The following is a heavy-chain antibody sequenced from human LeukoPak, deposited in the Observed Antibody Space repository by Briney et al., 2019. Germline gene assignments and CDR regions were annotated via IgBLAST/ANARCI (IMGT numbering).Heavy chain of an antibody. V-gene: IGHV3-33*01. CDR1: GFTFSSYG. J-gene: IGHJ4*02. D-gene: IGHD4-11*01. Sequence: GGSLRLSCAASGFTFSSYGMHWVRQAPGKGLEWVAVIWYDGSNKYYADSVKGRFTISRDNSKNTLYLQMNSLRAEDTAVYYCARDRSATVTLYYFDYWGQGTLVTVSS. CDR3: ARDRSATVTLYYFDY. CDR2: IWYDGSNK.